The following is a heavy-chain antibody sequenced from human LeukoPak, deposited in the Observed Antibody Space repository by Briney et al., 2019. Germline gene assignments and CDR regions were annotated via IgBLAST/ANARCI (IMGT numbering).Heavy chain of an antibody. J-gene: IGHJ4*02. D-gene: IGHD4-17*01. CDR3: AKGKHDYGDYDDYFDY. CDR1: GFSLSSYG. Sequence: GGSLRLSCAASGFSLSSYGMHWVRQAPGKGLEWVAVISYDGSNKYYADSVKGRFTISRDNSKNTLYLQMNSLRAEDTAVYYCAKGKHDYGDYDDYFDYWGQGTLVTVSS. V-gene: IGHV3-30*18. CDR2: ISYDGSNK.